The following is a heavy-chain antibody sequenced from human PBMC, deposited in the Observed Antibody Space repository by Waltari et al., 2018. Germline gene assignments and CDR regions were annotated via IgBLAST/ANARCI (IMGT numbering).Heavy chain of an antibody. CDR2: IIPIFGTA. V-gene: IGHV1-69*12. D-gene: IGHD4-17*01. CDR1: GGTFSSYA. CDR3: ASYPDYGDYVPFDY. Sequence: QVQLVQSGAEVKKPGSSVKVSCKASGGTFSSYAISWVRQAPGQGLEWMGGIIPIFGTASCAQKFQGRVTITADESTSTAYMELSSLRSEDTAVYYCASYPDYGDYVPFDYWGQGTLVTVSS. J-gene: IGHJ4*02.